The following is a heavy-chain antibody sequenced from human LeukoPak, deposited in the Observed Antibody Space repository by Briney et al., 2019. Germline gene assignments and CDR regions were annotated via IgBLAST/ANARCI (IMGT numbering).Heavy chain of an antibody. CDR3: AKGGYKGGIRYSYGYGY. CDR2: SSWDGGST. J-gene: IGHJ4*02. Sequence: GGSLRLSCSASGFTFDDYAMHWVRQAPGKGLEWVSLSSWDGGSTYYADSVKGRFTIYRDNSKNSLYLQMNSLRAEDTALYYCAKGGYKGGIRYSYGYGYWGQGTLVTVSS. V-gene: IGHV3-43D*03. D-gene: IGHD5-18*01. CDR1: GFTFDDYA.